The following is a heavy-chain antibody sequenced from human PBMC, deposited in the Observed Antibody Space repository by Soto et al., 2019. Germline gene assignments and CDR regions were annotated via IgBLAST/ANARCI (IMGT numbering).Heavy chain of an antibody. D-gene: IGHD3-22*01. CDR1: GGSISSYY. CDR3: ARDHRPTDYYDSSGFPNWFDP. Sequence: SETLSLTCTVSGGSISSYYWSWIRQPPGKGLEWIGYIYYSGSTNYNPSLKSRVTISVDTSKNQFSLKLSSVTAADTAVYYCARDHRPTDYYDSSGFPNWFDPWGQGTLVTVSS. J-gene: IGHJ5*02. V-gene: IGHV4-59*01. CDR2: IYYSGST.